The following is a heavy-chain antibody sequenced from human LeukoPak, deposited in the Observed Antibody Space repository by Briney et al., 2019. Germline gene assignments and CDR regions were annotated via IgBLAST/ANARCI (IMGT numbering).Heavy chain of an antibody. CDR1: GFTFSSYG. Sequence: GGSLRLSCAASGFTFSSYGMHWVRQAPGKGLEWVAFIRYDGSNKYYADSVKGRFTISRDNSKNTLYLQMNSLRAEDTAVYYCAKGRYYYDSSGIGGQWGQGTLVTVSS. J-gene: IGHJ4*02. CDR3: AKGRYYYDSSGIGGQ. D-gene: IGHD3-22*01. V-gene: IGHV3-30*02. CDR2: IRYDGSNK.